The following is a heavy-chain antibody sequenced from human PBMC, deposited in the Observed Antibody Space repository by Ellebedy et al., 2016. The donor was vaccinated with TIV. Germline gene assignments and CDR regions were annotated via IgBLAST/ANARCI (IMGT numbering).Heavy chain of an antibody. CDR1: GFTFSSYS. J-gene: IGHJ6*02. V-gene: IGHV3-21*01. Sequence: PGGSLRLSCAASGFTFSSYSMNWVRQAPGKGLEWVSCSSSSTSYIYYADSVKGRFTISRDTAKNSMYLQMNSLRAEDTAVYYCARAHKPKVTHNYAMDVWGQGTTVTVSS. CDR2: SSSSTSYI. CDR3: ARAHKPKVTHNYAMDV. D-gene: IGHD4-17*01.